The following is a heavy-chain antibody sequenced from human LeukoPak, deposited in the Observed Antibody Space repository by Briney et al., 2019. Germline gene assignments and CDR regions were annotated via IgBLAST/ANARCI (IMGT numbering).Heavy chain of an antibody. V-gene: IGHV3-23*01. J-gene: IGHJ4*02. CDR2: ISGSGGXX. D-gene: IGHD1-26*01. CDR1: GXXFXXYA. Sequence: GGSLRLSCAASGXXFXXYAMXXXXXAPGXGLEWVSGISGSGGXXYYADSVGRFSISRDNSNNTLYLQMTSLRAEDTAVYYCAKEGRGMGAATIDYWGQGTLVTVSS. CDR3: AKEGRGMGAATIDY.